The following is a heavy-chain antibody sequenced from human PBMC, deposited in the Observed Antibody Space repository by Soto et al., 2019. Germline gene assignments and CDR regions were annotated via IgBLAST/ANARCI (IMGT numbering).Heavy chain of an antibody. Sequence: QVQLVQSGAEVKKPGASVKVSCKASGYTFTSYGISWVRQAPGQGLEWMGWISAYNGNTNYAQKLQGRVTMTTDTYXXTXYXGLRSLRSDDTAVYYCARDGYCSSTSCYYYYYGMDVWGQGTTVTVSS. J-gene: IGHJ6*02. CDR3: ARDGYCSSTSCYYYYYGMDV. V-gene: IGHV1-18*01. D-gene: IGHD2-2*03. CDR1: GYTFTSYG. CDR2: ISAYNGNT.